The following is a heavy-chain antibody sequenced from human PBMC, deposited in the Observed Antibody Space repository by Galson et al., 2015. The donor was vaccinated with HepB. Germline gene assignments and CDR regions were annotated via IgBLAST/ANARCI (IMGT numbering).Heavy chain of an antibody. CDR1: GYTLTELP. V-gene: IGHV1-24*01. J-gene: IGHJ4*02. Sequence: SVKVSCKVSGYTLTELPMHWVRQAPGKGLEWMGGFDPEDGETIYAQKFQGRVTMTEDTSTDTAYMELSSLRSEDTAMYYCLSGAPSMYYFDYWGQGTLVTVSS. D-gene: IGHD6-25*01. CDR2: FDPEDGET. CDR3: LSGAPSMYYFDY.